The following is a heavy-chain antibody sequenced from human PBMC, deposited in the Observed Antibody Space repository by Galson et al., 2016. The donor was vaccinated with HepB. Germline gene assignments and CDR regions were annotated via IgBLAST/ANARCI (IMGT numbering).Heavy chain of an antibody. CDR2: IWYDGSKE. CDR3: ARDLDHGYYGMNV. J-gene: IGHJ6*02. D-gene: IGHD3-16*01. Sequence: SLRLSCAASGFIFSTYGMHWVRQAPGKGLEWVAFIWYDGSKENYADFVKGRFTISRDNAKKTLYLQMSSLRGEDTGVDYCARDLDHGYYGMNVWGQGTTVTVS. V-gene: IGHV3-33*01. CDR1: GFIFSTYG.